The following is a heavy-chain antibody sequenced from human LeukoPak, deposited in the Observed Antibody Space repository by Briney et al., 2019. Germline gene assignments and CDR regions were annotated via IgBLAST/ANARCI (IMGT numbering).Heavy chain of an antibody. D-gene: IGHD6-13*01. J-gene: IGHJ4*02. CDR1: GHTFTGYY. V-gene: IGHV1-2*02. CDR2: INPNSGGT. CDR3: ARGSGYSSSSFLY. Sequence: ASVKVSCKASGHTFTGYYMHWVRQAPGQGLEWMGWINPNSGGTNYAQKFQGRVTMTRDTSISTAYMELSRLRSDDTAVYYCARGSGYSSSSFLYWGQGTLVTVSS.